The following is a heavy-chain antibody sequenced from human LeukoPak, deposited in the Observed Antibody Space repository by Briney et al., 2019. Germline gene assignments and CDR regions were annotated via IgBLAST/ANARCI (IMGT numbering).Heavy chain of an antibody. V-gene: IGHV3-48*01. CDR3: ASTADPNRYDFWSGYPGYTTRYYMDV. CDR2: ISSDSSAI. J-gene: IGHJ6*03. Sequence: GGSLRLSCAASGFTFSRYSFNWVRQAPGKGLEWLSYISSDSSAIYYGDSVRGRFTVSRDNGKNSVYLQMNSLRAEDTAVYYCASTADPNRYDFWSGYPGYTTRYYMDVWGKGTTVTVSS. CDR1: GFTFSRYS. D-gene: IGHD3-3*01.